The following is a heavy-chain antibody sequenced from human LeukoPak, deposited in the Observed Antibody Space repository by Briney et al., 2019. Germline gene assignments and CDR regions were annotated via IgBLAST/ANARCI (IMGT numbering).Heavy chain of an antibody. V-gene: IGHV4-39*07. CDR2: IYYSGST. D-gene: IGHD4-17*01. J-gene: IGHJ4*02. CDR1: GDSIRSSSYH. Sequence: PSETLSLTCTVSGDSIRSSSYHWGWIRQPPGKGLEWIGSIYYSGSTYNNRSLKRRLTISIDTSKNQFSLRLSSVTAADTAVYYCTRDDYGDHTIDYWGQGTLVTVSS. CDR3: TRDDYGDHTIDY.